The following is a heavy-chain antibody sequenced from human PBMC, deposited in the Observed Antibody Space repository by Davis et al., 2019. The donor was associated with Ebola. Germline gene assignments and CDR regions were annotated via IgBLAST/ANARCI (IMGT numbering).Heavy chain of an antibody. J-gene: IGHJ6*02. D-gene: IGHD3-10*01. V-gene: IGHV3-23*01. Sequence: PGGSLRLSCAASGFTFSSYAMSWVRQAPGKGLEWVSAISGSGGSTYYADSVKGRFTISRDNAKNSLYLQMNSLRDEDTAVYYCARDLATITMVRGQPHYYNGMDVWGQGTTVTVSS. CDR3: ARDLATITMVRGQPHYYNGMDV. CDR1: GFTFSSYA. CDR2: ISGSGGST.